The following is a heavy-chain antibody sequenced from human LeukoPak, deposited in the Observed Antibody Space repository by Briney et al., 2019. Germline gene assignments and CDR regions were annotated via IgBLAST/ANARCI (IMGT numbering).Heavy chain of an antibody. Sequence: GGSLRLSCAASGFTVSSNYMTWFRQAPGKGLEWVSSISSSSSYIYYADSVKGRFTISRDNAKNSLYLQMNSLRAEDTAVYHCARDLAPQCSGGSCYPAPTWFDPWGQGTLVTVSS. CDR2: ISSSSSYI. CDR3: ARDLAPQCSGGSCYPAPTWFDP. V-gene: IGHV3-21*01. J-gene: IGHJ5*02. CDR1: GFTVSSNY. D-gene: IGHD2-15*01.